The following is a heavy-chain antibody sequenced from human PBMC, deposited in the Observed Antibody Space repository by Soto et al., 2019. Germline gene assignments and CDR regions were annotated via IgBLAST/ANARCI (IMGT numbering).Heavy chain of an antibody. J-gene: IGHJ4*02. D-gene: IGHD3-22*01. Sequence: QVQLVESGGGVVQPGRSLRLSCAASGFTFSSYGMHWVRQAPGKGLEWVAVISYDGSNKYYADSVKGRFTISRDNSKNTLYLQMNSLRAEDTAVYYCAKDSHYDSSGYYLDYWGQGTLVTVSS. CDR1: GFTFSSYG. CDR3: AKDSHYDSSGYYLDY. CDR2: ISYDGSNK. V-gene: IGHV3-30*18.